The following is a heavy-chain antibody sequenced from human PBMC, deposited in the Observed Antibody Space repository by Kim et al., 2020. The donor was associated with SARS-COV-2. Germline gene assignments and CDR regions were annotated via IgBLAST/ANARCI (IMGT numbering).Heavy chain of an antibody. CDR3: AREAVAGSFDY. D-gene: IGHD6-19*01. V-gene: IGHV1-3*01. Sequence: NTRYSQKFQARVSITRDTSATTAYLELSGLRSGDMAVYYCAREAVAGSFDYWGQGTLVTVSS. CDR2: NT. J-gene: IGHJ4*02.